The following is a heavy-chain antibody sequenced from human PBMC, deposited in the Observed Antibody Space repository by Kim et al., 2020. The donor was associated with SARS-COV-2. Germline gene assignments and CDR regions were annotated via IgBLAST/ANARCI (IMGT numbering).Heavy chain of an antibody. Sequence: GRFTISRDTSKNTVYLQTNSLRAEDTAVYYCAKVKTRITMVRGVIGQFDYWGQGTLVTVSS. D-gene: IGHD3-10*01. CDR3: AKVKTRITMVRGVIGQFDY. J-gene: IGHJ4*02. V-gene: IGHV3-23*01.